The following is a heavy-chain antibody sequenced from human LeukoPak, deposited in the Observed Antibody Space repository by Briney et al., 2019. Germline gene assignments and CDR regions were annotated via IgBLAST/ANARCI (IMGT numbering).Heavy chain of an antibody. CDR1: GGSISSGSYY. CDR2: IYTSGST. Sequence: SETLSLTCTVSGGSISSGSYYWSWIRQPAGKGLEWIGRIYTSGSTNYNPSLKSRVTISIDTSKKQFSLKLNSVTAADTAVYYCARAGGFWSGGGYFDPWGQGTLVTVSS. V-gene: IGHV4-61*02. J-gene: IGHJ5*02. CDR3: ARAGGFWSGGGYFDP. D-gene: IGHD3-3*01.